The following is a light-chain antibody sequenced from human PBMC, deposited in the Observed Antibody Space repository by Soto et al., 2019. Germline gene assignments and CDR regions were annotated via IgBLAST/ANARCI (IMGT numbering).Light chain of an antibody. V-gene: IGKV3-15*01. Sequence: ETVMTQSPATLSVSPGERATLSCRASQSVSSNLAWYQQKPAQAPRLLIYGASTRATGIPARFSGSGSGTEFTLTISSLQSEDFAVYYCQQYNNWPPMYTFGQGTKVDIK. CDR2: GAS. CDR1: QSVSSN. CDR3: QQYNNWPPMYT. J-gene: IGKJ2*01.